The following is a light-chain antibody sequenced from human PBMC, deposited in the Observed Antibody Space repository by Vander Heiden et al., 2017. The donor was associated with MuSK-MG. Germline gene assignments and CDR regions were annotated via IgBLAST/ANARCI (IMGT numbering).Light chain of an antibody. J-gene: IGKJ1*01. CDR1: QDISNY. CDR3: QQDDSPSWT. V-gene: IGKV1-33*01. CDR2: DAS. Sequence: DIQMTQSPSSLSASVRDRVTITCQASQDISNYLNWYQQKPGKAPKLLIYDASNLETGVPSRFSGSGSGTDFTFTISSLQPEDIATYYCQQDDSPSWTFGQGTKVEIK.